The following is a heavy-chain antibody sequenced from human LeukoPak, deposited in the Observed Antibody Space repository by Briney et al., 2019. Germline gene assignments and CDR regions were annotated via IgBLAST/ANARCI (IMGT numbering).Heavy chain of an antibody. Sequence: SQTLSLTCTVSGGSISSGDYYWSWIRQPPGKGLEWIGYMYYTGSTYYNPSLKSRVTIPVDTSKNQFSLKLSSVTAADTAVYYCARHLYPRDHFDYWGQGTLVTVSS. V-gene: IGHV4-30-4*08. CDR3: ARHLYPRDHFDY. J-gene: IGHJ4*02. CDR2: MYYTGST. CDR1: GGSISSGDYY. D-gene: IGHD2-2*01.